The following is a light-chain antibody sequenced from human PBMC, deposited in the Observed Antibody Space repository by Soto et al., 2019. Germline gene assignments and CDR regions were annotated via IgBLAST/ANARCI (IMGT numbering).Light chain of an antibody. Sequence: GLTQSPGSLSFSPGESGPLCCRASQSVTTYLAWYQQKPGQAPRLLISGASKRATGIPDRFSGSGSGTDFTLTINRLEPEDFAVYYCQQYSLMWPFGQGTKVAI. CDR3: QQYSLMWP. CDR2: GAS. V-gene: IGKV3-11*01. J-gene: IGKJ1*01. CDR1: QSVTTY.